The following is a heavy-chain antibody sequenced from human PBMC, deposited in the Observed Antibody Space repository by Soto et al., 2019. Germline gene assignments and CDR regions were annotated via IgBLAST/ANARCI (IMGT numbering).Heavy chain of an antibody. J-gene: IGHJ6*02. CDR2: IIPILGIA. CDR3: ATRPYASGSKTHYYYGMDV. Sequence: ASVKVSCKASGGTFSSYTISWVRQAPGQGPEWMGRIIPILGIANYAQKFQGRVTITADKSTSTAYMELSSLRSEDTAVYYCATRPYASGSKTHYYYGMDVQGQGTTVTVSS. CDR1: GGTFSSYT. V-gene: IGHV1-69*02. D-gene: IGHD3-10*01.